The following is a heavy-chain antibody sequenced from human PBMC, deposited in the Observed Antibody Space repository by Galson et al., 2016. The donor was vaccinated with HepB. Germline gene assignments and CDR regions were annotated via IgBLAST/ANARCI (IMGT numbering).Heavy chain of an antibody. CDR2: INPNGGGT. CDR3: ARGCSCVIEGGFDP. Sequence: SVKVSCKASEYTFTRYYIHWVRQAPGQGLEWMGIINPNGGGTRYAQKFQGRVTMTRDTSTSTVYMELSSLRSEDTAVYYCARGCSCVIEGGFDPWGQGTLVTVSS. V-gene: IGHV1-46*01. D-gene: IGHD2-15*01. J-gene: IGHJ5*02. CDR1: EYTFTRYY.